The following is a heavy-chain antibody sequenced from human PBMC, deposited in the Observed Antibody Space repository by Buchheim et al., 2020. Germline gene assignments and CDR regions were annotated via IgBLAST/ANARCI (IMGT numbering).Heavy chain of an antibody. Sequence: EVQLVESGGGLVQPGGSLRLSCAASGFTFSSYSMNWVRQAPGKGLEWVSYISSSRSTIYYADSVKGRFTISGDNAKNSLYLQMNSLRAEDTAVYYCAREGYSYGILLGYFDYWGQGTL. V-gene: IGHV3-48*01. CDR3: AREGYSYGILLGYFDY. CDR1: GFTFSSYS. D-gene: IGHD5-18*01. J-gene: IGHJ4*02. CDR2: ISSSRSTI.